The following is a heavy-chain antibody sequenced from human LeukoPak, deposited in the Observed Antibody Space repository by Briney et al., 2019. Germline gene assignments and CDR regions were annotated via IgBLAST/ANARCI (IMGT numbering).Heavy chain of an antibody. D-gene: IGHD6-19*01. CDR1: GGSISSYY. V-gene: IGHV4-59*01. CDR2: IYYSGST. CDR3: AKLGRGPVIAVAGKGVFDY. Sequence: SETLSLTCTVSGGSISSYYWSWIRQPPGKGLEWIGYIYYSGSTNYNPSLKSRVTISVDTSKNQFSLKLSSVTAADTAVYYCAKLGRGPVIAVAGKGVFDYWGQGTLVTVSS. J-gene: IGHJ4*02.